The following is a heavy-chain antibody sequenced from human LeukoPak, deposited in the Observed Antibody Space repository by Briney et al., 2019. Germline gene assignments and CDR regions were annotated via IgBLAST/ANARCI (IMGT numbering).Heavy chain of an antibody. Sequence: GGSLPLFCAASEFTVSSTYMTWVGQAPGKGLQWVSVIYTGGTTYYADSVKGRFSISRDNSKNTLYLQMNSLRAEDTAVYYCARDRRGVGAFDIWGQGTMVTVSS. CDR1: EFTVSSTY. D-gene: IGHD2-8*01. CDR2: IYTGGTT. J-gene: IGHJ3*02. CDR3: ARDRRGVGAFDI. V-gene: IGHV3-53*01.